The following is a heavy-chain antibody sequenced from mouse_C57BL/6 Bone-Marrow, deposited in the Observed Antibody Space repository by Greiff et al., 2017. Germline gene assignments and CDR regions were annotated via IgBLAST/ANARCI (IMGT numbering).Heavy chain of an antibody. CDR1: GFSLTSYA. Sequence: VQLQQSGPGLVAPSQSLSITCTVSGFSLTSYAISWVRQPPGKGLEWLGVIWTGGGTNYNSALKSRLSISKDNSKSQVFLKMNSLQTDDTARYYCARVSYYSNYESAMDYWGQGTSVTVSS. CDR2: IWTGGGT. J-gene: IGHJ4*01. CDR3: ARVSYYSNYESAMDY. D-gene: IGHD2-5*01. V-gene: IGHV2-9-1*01.